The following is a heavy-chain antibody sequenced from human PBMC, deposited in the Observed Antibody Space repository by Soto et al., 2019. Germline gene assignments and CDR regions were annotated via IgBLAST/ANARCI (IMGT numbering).Heavy chain of an antibody. Sequence: QVQLVQSGAEVKKPGASVKVSCKASGYTFTSFDINWVRQATGQGLEWMGWMNPNSGNTGYAQKIQGRVAMTRNTSITTAYMELSSLGSEDTAMYYCAREGKVLRFLEWLLGFDYWGQGTMVTVSS. V-gene: IGHV1-8*01. D-gene: IGHD3-3*01. CDR2: MNPNSGNT. J-gene: IGHJ4*02. CDR3: AREGKVLRFLEWLLGFDY. CDR1: GYTFTSFD.